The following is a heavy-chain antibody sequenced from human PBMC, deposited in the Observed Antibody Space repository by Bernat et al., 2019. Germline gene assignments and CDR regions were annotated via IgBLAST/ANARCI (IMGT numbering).Heavy chain of an antibody. CDR1: GGSISSSYY. V-gene: IGHV4-39*01. J-gene: IGHJ4*02. Sequence: QLQLQESGPGLVKPSETLSLTCTVSGGSISSSYYWGWIRQPPGKGLEWIGSIYYSGSTYYNPSLKSRVTISVDTSKNQFALKLSSVTAADTAVYYCARHGMVRGVDYWGQGTLVTVSS. CDR2: IYYSGST. CDR3: ARHGMVRGVDY. D-gene: IGHD3-10*01.